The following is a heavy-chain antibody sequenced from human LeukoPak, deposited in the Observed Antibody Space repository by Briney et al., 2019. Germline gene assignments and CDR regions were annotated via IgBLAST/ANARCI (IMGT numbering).Heavy chain of an antibody. Sequence: PGGSLRLSCAASGFTFSSYEMNWVRQAPGKGLEWVSYISSSGSTIYYADSVKGRFTFSRDNAKNSLYLQMNSLRAEDTAVYYCARGVYYDILTGYSDDAFDIWGQGTMVTVSS. J-gene: IGHJ3*02. CDR1: GFTFSSYE. D-gene: IGHD3-9*01. CDR3: ARGVYYDILTGYSDDAFDI. V-gene: IGHV3-48*03. CDR2: ISSSGSTI.